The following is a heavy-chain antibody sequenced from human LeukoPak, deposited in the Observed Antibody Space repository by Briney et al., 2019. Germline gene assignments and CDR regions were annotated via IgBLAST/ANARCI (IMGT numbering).Heavy chain of an antibody. J-gene: IGHJ6*03. CDR1: GGSISSSSYY. Sequence: SETLSLTCIVSGGSISSSSYYWGWIRQPPGKGLEWIGSIYYSGRTYYNPSLKSRVAISVDTSSNQFSLKLSSVTAADTAVYYCARPVDYYYYYMDVWGKGTTVTVSS. CDR2: IYYSGRT. V-gene: IGHV4-39*07. CDR3: ARPVDYYYYYMDV.